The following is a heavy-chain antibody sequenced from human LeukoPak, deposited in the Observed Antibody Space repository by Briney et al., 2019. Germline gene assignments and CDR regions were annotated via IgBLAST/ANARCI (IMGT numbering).Heavy chain of an antibody. CDR3: ARGRMVRGVKAFDY. Sequence: ALVKVSCKASGYTFTSYGISWVRQAPGQGLEWMGWISAYNGNTNYAQKLQGRVTMTTDTSTSTAYMELRSLRSDDTAVYYCARGRMVRGVKAFDYWGQGTLVTVSS. CDR1: GYTFTSYG. J-gene: IGHJ4*02. D-gene: IGHD3-10*01. V-gene: IGHV1-18*01. CDR2: ISAYNGNT.